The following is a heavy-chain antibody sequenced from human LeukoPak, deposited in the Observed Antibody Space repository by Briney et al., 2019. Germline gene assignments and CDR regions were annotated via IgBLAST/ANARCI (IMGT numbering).Heavy chain of an antibody. CDR1: GFTVSSNY. D-gene: IGHD4-23*01. V-gene: IGHV3-53*01. Sequence: GGSLRLSCVASGFTVSSNYMSWVRQAPGKGLEWVSVIYSGGSTYYADSVKGRFTISRDNPKNTLYLQMNSLRAEDTAVYYCARDPAYGGNSGKLADYWGQGTLVTVSS. CDR3: ARDPAYGGNSGKLADY. J-gene: IGHJ4*02. CDR2: IYSGGST.